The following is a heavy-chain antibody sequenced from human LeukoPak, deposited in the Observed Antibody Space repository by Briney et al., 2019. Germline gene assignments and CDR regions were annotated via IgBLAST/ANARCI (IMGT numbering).Heavy chain of an antibody. Sequence: PSETLSLTCAVSGGSISSGGYSWSWIRQPPGKGLEWIGYIYHSGSTYYNPSLKSRVTISVDRSKNQFSLKLSSVTAADTAVYYCARSHYDFWSGYYEVVGYYFDYWGQGTLVTVSS. D-gene: IGHD3-3*01. J-gene: IGHJ4*02. CDR2: IYHSGST. V-gene: IGHV4-30-2*01. CDR1: GGSISSGGYS. CDR3: ARSHYDFWSGYYEVVGYYFDY.